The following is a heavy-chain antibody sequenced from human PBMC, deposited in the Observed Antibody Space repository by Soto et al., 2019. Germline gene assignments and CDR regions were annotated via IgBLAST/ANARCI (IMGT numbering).Heavy chain of an antibody. D-gene: IGHD3-10*01. CDR3: ARRVIGSSRAFDI. CDR2: ISDGGDLT. V-gene: IGHV3-23*01. Sequence: QTGGSLRLSCAASGFAFSSHPVSWVRQAPEKGLGWVAGISDGGDLTYNADSVRGRFTISRDNSRNTLYLQMNSLRAEDTAVYYCARRVIGSSRAFDIWGQGTMVTVSS. CDR1: GFAFSSHP. J-gene: IGHJ3*02.